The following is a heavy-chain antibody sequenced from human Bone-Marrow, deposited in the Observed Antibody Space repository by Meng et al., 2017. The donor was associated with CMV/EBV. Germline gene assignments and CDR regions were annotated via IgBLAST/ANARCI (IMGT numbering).Heavy chain of an antibody. Sequence: GGSLRLSCAASGFTFSSYEMNWVRQAPGKGLEWVSYISSSGSTIYYADSVKGRFTISRDNAKNSLYLQMNSLRAEDTAVYYCARIVVVPAAYTAGNYWGQGTLVTVSS. CDR3: ARIVVVPAAYTAGNY. V-gene: IGHV3-48*03. D-gene: IGHD2-2*01. CDR1: GFTFSSYE. J-gene: IGHJ4*02. CDR2: ISSSGSTI.